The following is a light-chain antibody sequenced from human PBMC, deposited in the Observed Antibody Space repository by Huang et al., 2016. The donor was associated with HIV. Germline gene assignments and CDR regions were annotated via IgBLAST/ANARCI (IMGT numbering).Light chain of an antibody. Sequence: EFVLTQSPGTLSLSPGGRATLSCSASQSVSSSYLAWYQQKPGQAPRLRIYGASSRATGIPDRFSGSGSGTDFTLTMSRLEPEDYAVYYCQQWFTFGPGTKVDIK. V-gene: IGKV3-20*01. CDR2: GAS. CDR3: QQWFT. J-gene: IGKJ3*01. CDR1: QSVSSSY.